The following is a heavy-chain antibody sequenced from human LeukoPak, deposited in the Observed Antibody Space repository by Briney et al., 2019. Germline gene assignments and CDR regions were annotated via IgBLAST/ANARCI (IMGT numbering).Heavy chain of an antibody. V-gene: IGHV3-74*01. CDR2: ISSDGTYT. CDR3: ARGAYYYED. CDR1: GFTFSSHL. D-gene: IGHD3-22*01. J-gene: IGHJ4*02. Sequence: HPGGSLRLSCAASGFTFSSHLMHWVRQAPGKGLVWVSRISSDGTYTNYADSVRGRFTISRDNAKNTLYLQMNSLRAEDTAVYYCARGAYYYEDWGQGTLVTVSS.